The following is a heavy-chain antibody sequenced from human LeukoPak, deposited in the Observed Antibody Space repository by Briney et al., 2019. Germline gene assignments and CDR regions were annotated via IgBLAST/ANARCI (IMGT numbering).Heavy chain of an antibody. Sequence: SETLSLTCTVSGGSISSYYRSWIRQPPGKGLEWIGYIYYSGSTNYNPSLKSRVTISVGTSKNQFSLKLSSVTAADTAVYYCARRGSSFSDYWGQGILVTVSS. CDR2: IYYSGST. CDR3: ARRGSSFSDY. J-gene: IGHJ4*02. CDR1: GGSISSYY. D-gene: IGHD6-13*01. V-gene: IGHV4-59*12.